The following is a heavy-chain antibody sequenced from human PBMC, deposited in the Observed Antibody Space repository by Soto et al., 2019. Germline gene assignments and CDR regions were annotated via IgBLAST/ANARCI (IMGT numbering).Heavy chain of an antibody. CDR3: ARDSDGRTFDY. CDR1: GGTFSSYT. D-gene: IGHD3-10*01. Sequence: QVQLVQSGAEVKKPGSSVKVSCKASGGTFSSYTISWVRQAPGQGLEWMGRIIPILGIANYAQKFQGRVTITANKSTSTAYMELSSLRSEDTAVYYCARDSDGRTFDYWGQGTLVTVSS. V-gene: IGHV1-69*08. J-gene: IGHJ4*02. CDR2: IIPILGIA.